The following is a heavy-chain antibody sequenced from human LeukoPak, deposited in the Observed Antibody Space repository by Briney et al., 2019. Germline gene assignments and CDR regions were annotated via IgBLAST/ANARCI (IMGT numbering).Heavy chain of an antibody. D-gene: IGHD3-3*01. J-gene: IGHJ4*02. CDR3: AREGTVTIFGVVIPDGFDY. CDR2: IWYDGSNE. CDR1: GFTFSSYG. V-gene: IGHV3-33*01. Sequence: GGSLRLSCAASGFTFSSYGMHWVRQAPGKGLEWVAVIWYDGSNEYYADFVKGRFTISRDNSKNTLYLQMDSLRAEDTAVYYCAREGTVTIFGVVIPDGFDYWGQGTLVTVSS.